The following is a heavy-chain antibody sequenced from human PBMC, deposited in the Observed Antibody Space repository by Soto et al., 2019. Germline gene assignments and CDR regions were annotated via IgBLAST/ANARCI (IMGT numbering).Heavy chain of an antibody. Sequence: PGGSLRLSCAASGFTFSSYGMHWVRQAPGKGLEWVAVISYDGSNKYYADSVKGRFTISRDNSKNTLYLQMNSVRAEDKAVYYCAINMEGSGYYWGQGTLVSVSS. CDR3: AINMEGSGYY. J-gene: IGHJ4*02. CDR1: GFTFSSYG. CDR2: ISYDGSNK. V-gene: IGHV3-30*03. D-gene: IGHD3-22*01.